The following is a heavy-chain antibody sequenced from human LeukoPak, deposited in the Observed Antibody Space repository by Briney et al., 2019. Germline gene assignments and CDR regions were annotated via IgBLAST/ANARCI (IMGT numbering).Heavy chain of an antibody. D-gene: IGHD5-12*01. V-gene: IGHV7-4-1*02. J-gene: IGHJ4*02. CDR1: GYTFTTHD. Sequence: ASVKVSCKASGYTFTTHDLTWVRQAPGQGLEWMGWINTNTGNPTYAQDFPGRFVFSLDTSVSTAYLQISSLKAEDTAVYYCARGPGYSGYDYILSDNDYWGQGTLVTVSS. CDR3: ARGPGYSGYDYILSDNDY. CDR2: INTNTGNP.